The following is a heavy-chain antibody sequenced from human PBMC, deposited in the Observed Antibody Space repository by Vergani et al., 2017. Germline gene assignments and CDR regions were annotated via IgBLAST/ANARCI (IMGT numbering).Heavy chain of an antibody. J-gene: IGHJ4*02. CDR2: ISWNSGAV. Sequence: EVDLVESGGGLAQPGGSLRLSCEASGITFWKFGMHWVRQGPGKGLEWVSGISWNSGAVDYADSVRGRFTISRDNAKNSLFLEMNSLTAEDTGVYYCARSVEGSFDYWGQGALVTVSS. V-gene: IGHV3-9*01. CDR1: GITFWKFG. D-gene: IGHD1-1*01. CDR3: ARSVEGSFDY.